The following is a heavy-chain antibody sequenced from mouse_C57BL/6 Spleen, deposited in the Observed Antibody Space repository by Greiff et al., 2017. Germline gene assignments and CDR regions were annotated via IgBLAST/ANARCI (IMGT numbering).Heavy chain of an antibody. CDR2: IDPSDSET. CDR3: ARSDYYGSSYGY. Sequence: VKLQQPGAELVRPGSSVKLSCKASGYTFTSYWMHWVKQRPIQGLEWIGNIDPSDSETHYNQKFKDKATLTVDKSSSTAYMQLSSLTSEDSAVYYCARSDYYGSSYGYWGQGTTLTVSS. J-gene: IGHJ2*01. D-gene: IGHD1-1*01. V-gene: IGHV1-52*01. CDR1: GYTFTSYW.